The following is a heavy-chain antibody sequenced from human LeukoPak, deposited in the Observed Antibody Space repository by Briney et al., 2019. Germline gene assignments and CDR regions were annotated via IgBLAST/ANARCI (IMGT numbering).Heavy chain of an antibody. D-gene: IGHD3-22*01. CDR2: IHYSGST. CDR3: ARVYDSSGYAFDC. J-gene: IGHJ4*02. V-gene: IGHV4-31*03. CDR1: GGSVNSGVYY. Sequence: SETLSLTCTVSGGSVNSGVYYWSWIRQHPQKGLEWIGYIHYSGSTYYNPSLKSRVTISVDTPQNQFSLKLNSVTAADTAVYYCARVYDSSGYAFDCWGQGTLVTVSS.